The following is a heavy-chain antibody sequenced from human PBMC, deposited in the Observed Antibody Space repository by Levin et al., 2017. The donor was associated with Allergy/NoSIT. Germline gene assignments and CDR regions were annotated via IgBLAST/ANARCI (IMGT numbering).Heavy chain of an antibody. Sequence: PSETLSLTCNVSDSSISGINYWGWIRQSPSKGLQWIGRISHTGSTSYTPSLANRISMSVDKSKNQLPLMLRSLTAAATAMYFCVGEGLYSGSLNYYFKDWGQGTLVTVSS. D-gene: IGHD1-26*01. J-gene: IGHJ4*02. V-gene: IGHV4-38-2*02. CDR2: ISHTGST. CDR3: VGEGLYSGSLNYYFKD. CDR1: DSSISGINY.